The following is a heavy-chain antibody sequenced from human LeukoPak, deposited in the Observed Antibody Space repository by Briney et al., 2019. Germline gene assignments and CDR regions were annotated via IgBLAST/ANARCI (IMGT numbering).Heavy chain of an antibody. J-gene: IGHJ5*02. CDR3: ARDLIAARPGWFDP. V-gene: IGHV1-18*01. Sequence: ASVKVSCMASGCTFTTYGVNWVRQAGGHELEGMGWISAYNGNTNYAQNLQGRVTLTTDPSASTAYMELRSLRSDDTAVYYCARDLIAARPGWFDPWGQGTLVTVSS. CDR2: ISAYNGNT. CDR1: GCTFTTYG. D-gene: IGHD6-6*01.